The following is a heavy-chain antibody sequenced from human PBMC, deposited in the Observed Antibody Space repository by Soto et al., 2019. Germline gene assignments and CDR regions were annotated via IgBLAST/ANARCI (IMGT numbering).Heavy chain of an antibody. J-gene: IGHJ6*02. V-gene: IGHV1-69*12. CDR1: GGTFSTSA. Sequence: QVQLVQSGAEVKKPGSSVKVSCKASGGTFSTSAISWVRQAPEQGLEWVGGIMPVFPTPDYAQKFQGRVTITADESTTTACLERTSLRTDDTAVYYCARGKDRLQVGWNYYYFLDVWGQGTAITVSS. D-gene: IGHD1-1*01. CDR2: IMPVFPTP. CDR3: ARGKDRLQVGWNYYYFLDV.